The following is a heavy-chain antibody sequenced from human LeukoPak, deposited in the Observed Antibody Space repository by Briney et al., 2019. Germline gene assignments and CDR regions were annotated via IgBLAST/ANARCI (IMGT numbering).Heavy chain of an antibody. CDR2: INHSGST. Sequence: SETLSLTCAVYGGSFSGYSWSWIRQPPGKGLEWIGEINHSGSTNYNPSLKSRVTISVDTSKNQFSLKLSSVTAADTAVYYCARGVFHSSYFDYWGQGTLVTVSS. V-gene: IGHV4-34*01. CDR3: ARGVFHSSYFDY. J-gene: IGHJ4*02. D-gene: IGHD3-22*01. CDR1: GGSFSGYS.